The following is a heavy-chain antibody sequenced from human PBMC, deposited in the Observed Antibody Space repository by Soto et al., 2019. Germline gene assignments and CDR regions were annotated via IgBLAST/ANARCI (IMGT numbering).Heavy chain of an antibody. J-gene: IGHJ4*02. CDR3: ARSVDTAMVNYFDY. CDR2: ISSSGSTI. Sequence: PGGSLRLSCAASGFTFSSYEMNWFRQAPGKGLEWVSYISSSGSTIYYADSVKGRFTISRDNAKNSLYLQMNSLRAEDTAVYYCARSVDTAMVNYFDYWGQGTLVTVSS. CDR1: GFTFSSYE. V-gene: IGHV3-48*03. D-gene: IGHD5-18*01.